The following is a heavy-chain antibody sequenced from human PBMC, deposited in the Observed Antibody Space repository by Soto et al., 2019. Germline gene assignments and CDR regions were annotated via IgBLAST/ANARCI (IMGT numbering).Heavy chain of an antibody. CDR1: GFSLTTTGVG. CDR2: IYWDDDK. J-gene: IGHJ5*02. V-gene: IGHV2-5*02. D-gene: IGHD3-10*01. CDR3: AHREFEGVRGVIRGFDP. Sequence: QITLRESGPTLVKPTQTLTLTCTFSGFSLTTTGVGVGWFRQPPGRALEWLALIYWDDDKRHSPSLKSRLTISKDTSKHQVVLTMTNMDPVDTATYFCAHREFEGVRGVIRGFDPCGQGTLVTVSS.